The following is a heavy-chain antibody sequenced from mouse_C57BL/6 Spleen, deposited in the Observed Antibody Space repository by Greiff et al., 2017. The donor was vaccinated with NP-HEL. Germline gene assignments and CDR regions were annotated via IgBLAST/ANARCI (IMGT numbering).Heavy chain of an antibody. CDR2: IDPSDSDT. V-gene: IGHV1-52*01. CDR1: GYTFTSYW. CDR3: AREGDDGYRFDY. J-gene: IGHJ2*01. Sequence: VQLQQPGAELVRPGSSVKLSCKASGYTFTSYWMHWVKQRPIQGLEWIGNIDPSDSDTHYNQKFKDKATLTVDKSSSTAYMQLSSLTSEDSAVYYCAREGDDGYRFDYWGQGTTLTVAS. D-gene: IGHD2-3*01.